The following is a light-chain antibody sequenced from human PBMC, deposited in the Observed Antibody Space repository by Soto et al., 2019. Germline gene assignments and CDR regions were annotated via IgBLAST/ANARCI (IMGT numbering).Light chain of an antibody. J-gene: IGKJ4*01. CDR3: QKYNSAPLT. Sequence: DVQMTQSPSSLSAFVGDRVTITCRASQGIAHYLAWFQQKPGKVPKLLIYATSTLQSVVPSRFSGSGSGTDFTLTINSLQPEDVGTYYCQKYNSAPLTFGGGTKVEIK. V-gene: IGKV1-27*01. CDR1: QGIAHY. CDR2: ATS.